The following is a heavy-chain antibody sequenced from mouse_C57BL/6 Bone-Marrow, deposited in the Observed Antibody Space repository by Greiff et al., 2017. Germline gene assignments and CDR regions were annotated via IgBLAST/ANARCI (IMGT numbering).Heavy chain of an antibody. CDR1: GFTFTDYY. V-gene: IGHV14-4*01. CDR3: SAYDYDYVDY. J-gene: IGHJ2*01. Sequence: VQLKQSGAELVRPGASVKLSCTASGFTFTDYYMHWVKQRPEQGLEWIGWIDPENGDTEYASKFQGKATITADTSSNTAYLQLRSLTSEDTAVYYYSAYDYDYVDYWGQGTTPTVSS. CDR2: IDPENGDT. D-gene: IGHD2-4*01.